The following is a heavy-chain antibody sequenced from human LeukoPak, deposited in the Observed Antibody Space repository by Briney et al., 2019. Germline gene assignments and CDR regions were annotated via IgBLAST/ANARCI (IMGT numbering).Heavy chain of an antibody. Sequence: PGGSLRLSCAASGFTFSSYGMSWVRQAPGKGLEWVSAISGSGGSTYYADSVKGRFTISRDNSRNTVYLQMNSLRVEDTAVYYCAKANGGSYYGSVFDIWGQGTKVTVSS. CDR2: ISGSGGST. D-gene: IGHD1-26*01. CDR1: GFTFSSYG. CDR3: AKANGGSYYGSVFDI. J-gene: IGHJ3*02. V-gene: IGHV3-23*01.